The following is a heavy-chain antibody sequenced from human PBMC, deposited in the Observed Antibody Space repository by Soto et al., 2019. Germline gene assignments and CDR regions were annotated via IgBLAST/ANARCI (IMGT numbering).Heavy chain of an antibody. D-gene: IGHD6-13*01. CDR1: GFTFSSYS. V-gene: IGHV3-48*01. Sequence: GVLRLSCAASGFTFSSYSMNWVRQAPGKGLEWVSYISSSSSTIYYADSVKGQFTISRDNAKNSLYLQMNSLRAEDTAVYYCARHPERIAEIGWFDPWGQGTLVTVSS. CDR2: ISSSSSTI. CDR3: ARHPERIAEIGWFDP. J-gene: IGHJ5*02.